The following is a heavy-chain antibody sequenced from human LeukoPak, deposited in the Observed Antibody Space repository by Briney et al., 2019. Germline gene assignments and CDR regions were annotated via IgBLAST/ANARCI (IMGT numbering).Heavy chain of an antibody. CDR3: AKDPSVAGTAEYFQD. V-gene: IGHV3-74*01. J-gene: IGHJ1*01. Sequence: PGGSLRLSCAASGFTFSGYWMHWVRQAPGKGLVWVSRINSDGSSTSYADSVKGRFTISRDNSKNTLYLQMNSLRAEDTAVYYCAKDPSVAGTAEYFQDWGQGTLVTVSS. CDR2: INSDGSST. D-gene: IGHD6-19*01. CDR1: GFTFSGYW.